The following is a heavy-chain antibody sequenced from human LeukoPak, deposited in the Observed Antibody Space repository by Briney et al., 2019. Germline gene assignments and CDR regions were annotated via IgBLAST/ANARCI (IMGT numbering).Heavy chain of an antibody. Sequence: SCKASGGTFSSYAMSWVRQAPGKGLEWVSAISGSGGSTYYTDSVKGRFTISRDNSKNTLYLQMNSLRAEDTAVYYCASLFSWNWGQGTLVTVSS. CDR1: GGTFSSYA. D-gene: IGHD2-15*01. CDR2: ISGSGGST. CDR3: ASLFSWN. J-gene: IGHJ4*02. V-gene: IGHV3-23*01.